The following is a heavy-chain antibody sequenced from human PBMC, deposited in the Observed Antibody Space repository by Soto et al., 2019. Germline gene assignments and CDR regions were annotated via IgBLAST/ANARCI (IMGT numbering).Heavy chain of an antibody. D-gene: IGHD6-25*01. Sequence: SLRLSCAVSGFTFSNYGMHWVRQAPGKGLAWVAVIADDGSNKYYPDSVKGRFTISRDNSKNTLYLQMDSLRAEDTAVYYCAKEVFPPPVTYKRHNWFDPWGQGTLVTVSS. J-gene: IGHJ5*02. CDR1: GFTFSNYG. CDR2: IADDGSNK. CDR3: AKEVFPPPVTYKRHNWFDP. V-gene: IGHV3-30*18.